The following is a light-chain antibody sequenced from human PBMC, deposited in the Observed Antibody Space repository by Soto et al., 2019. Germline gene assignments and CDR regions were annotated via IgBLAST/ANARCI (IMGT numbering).Light chain of an antibody. V-gene: IGKV1-16*01. Sequence: DTQMTQSPSSLSASVGDRVTITCRASQGIDTYLAWFQQKPGKAPKTLIYAASSLHSGVPSRFSGSGFGTDFTLTISSLQPEDFATYYCQHYNGYPQTFGQGTRLDIK. CDR1: QGIDTY. CDR3: QHYNGYPQT. J-gene: IGKJ5*01. CDR2: AAS.